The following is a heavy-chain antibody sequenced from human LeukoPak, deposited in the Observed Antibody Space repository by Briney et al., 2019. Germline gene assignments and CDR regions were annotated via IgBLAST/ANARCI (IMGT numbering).Heavy chain of an antibody. V-gene: IGHV1-8*01. J-gene: IGHJ4*02. CDR1: GYTFTSYD. CDR2: MNPNSGNT. Sequence: ASVKVSCKASGYTFTSYDINWVRQATGQGLEWMGWMNPNSGNTGYAQKFQGRVTMTRNTSISTAYMELSSLRSEDTAVYYCASVRVGCSGGSCYLADYWGQGTLVTVSS. CDR3: ASVRVGCSGGSCYLADY. D-gene: IGHD2-15*01.